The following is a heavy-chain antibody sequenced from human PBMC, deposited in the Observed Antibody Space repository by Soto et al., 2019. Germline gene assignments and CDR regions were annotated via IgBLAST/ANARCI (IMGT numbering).Heavy chain of an antibody. Sequence: EVQLVESGGGLIQPGGSLRLSCAASGFTVSSNYMSWVRQDPGKGLEWVSVIYSGGSTYYADSVKGRFTISRDNSKNTLYLQMNSLRAEDTAVYYCARDGERLTNDAFDIWGQGTMVTVSS. CDR1: GFTVSSNY. V-gene: IGHV3-53*01. CDR2: IYSGGST. J-gene: IGHJ3*02. CDR3: ARDGERLTNDAFDI. D-gene: IGHD1-1*01.